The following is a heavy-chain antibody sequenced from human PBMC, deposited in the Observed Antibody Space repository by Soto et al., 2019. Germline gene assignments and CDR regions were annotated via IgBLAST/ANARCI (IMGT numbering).Heavy chain of an antibody. D-gene: IGHD3-3*01. CDR1: GFTFSSYA. Sequence: GGSLRLSCAASGFTFSSYAMSWVRQAPGKGLEWVSAISGSGGSTYYADSVKGRFTISRDNSKNTLYLQMNSLRAEDTAVYYCAKGSHYYDFWSGYSPPPDYWGQGTLVTVSS. CDR3: AKGSHYYDFWSGYSPPPDY. V-gene: IGHV3-23*01. CDR2: ISGSGGST. J-gene: IGHJ4*02.